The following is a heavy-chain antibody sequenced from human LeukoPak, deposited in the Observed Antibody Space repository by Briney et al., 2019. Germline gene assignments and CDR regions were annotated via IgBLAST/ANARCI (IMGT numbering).Heavy chain of an antibody. V-gene: IGHV1-8*01. D-gene: IGHD1-26*01. CDR2: MNPNSGNT. J-gene: IGHJ5*02. CDR3: ARSSIKGSYWGINWFDP. Sequence: ASVKVSCKASGYTFTSYDINWVRQATGQGLEWMGWMNPNSGNTGYAQKFQGRVTMTRNTSISTAYMELSSLRSEDTAVYYCARSSIKGSYWGINWFDPWGQGTLVTVSS. CDR1: GYTFTSYD.